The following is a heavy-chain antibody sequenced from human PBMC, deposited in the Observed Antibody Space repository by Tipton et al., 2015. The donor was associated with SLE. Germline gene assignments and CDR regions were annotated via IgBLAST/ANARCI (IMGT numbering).Heavy chain of an antibody. Sequence: LRLSCTVSGGPISTYCWNWIRQPPGKGLEWIGYIYHNGSTSYNPSLKSRVTISVDTSKNQFSLKLSSVTAADTAVYYCARVNSGWHGHDAFDIWGQGTMVTVSS. J-gene: IGHJ3*02. CDR1: GGPISTYC. CDR3: ARVNSGWHGHDAFDI. CDR2: IYHNGST. D-gene: IGHD6-19*01. V-gene: IGHV4-59*01.